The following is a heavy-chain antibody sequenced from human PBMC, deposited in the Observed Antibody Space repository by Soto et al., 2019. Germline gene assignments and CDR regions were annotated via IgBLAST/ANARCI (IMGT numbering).Heavy chain of an antibody. D-gene: IGHD3-10*01. CDR1: GGTFTSYT. Sequence: QVHLLQSGAEMKKPGSSVKVSCTAFGGTFTSYTFNWVRQAPGQRLEWMGRIIPILGMSSSAHNFQGRLTMIADKSTNTSYMVLSSLTSDDTAIYYCARSYGSGSMPFDYWGQGTLVTVSS. CDR2: IIPILGMS. J-gene: IGHJ4*02. V-gene: IGHV1-69*02. CDR3: ARSYGSGSMPFDY.